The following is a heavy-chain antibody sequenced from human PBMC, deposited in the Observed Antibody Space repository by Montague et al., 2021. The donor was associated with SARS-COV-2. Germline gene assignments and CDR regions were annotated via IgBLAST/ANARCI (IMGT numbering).Heavy chain of an antibody. CDR1: GFSRNTSGDG. J-gene: IGHJ5*02. D-gene: IGHD4-17*01. CDR2: IYWGDDK. Sequence: PALVKPTQTLTLTCTFSGFSRNTSGDGVGWVRQPPGKALEWLALIYWGDDKRYSPSLKSRSTISKDTTKNEVVLTVANMDPVDTATYYCARYGDYGSWFDPWGQGTLVTVSS. CDR3: ARYGDYGSWFDP. V-gene: IGHV2-5*02.